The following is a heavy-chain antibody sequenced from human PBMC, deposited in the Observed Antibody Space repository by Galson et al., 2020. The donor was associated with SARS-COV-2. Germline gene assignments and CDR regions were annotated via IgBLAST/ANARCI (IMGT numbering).Heavy chain of an antibody. CDR1: GYTFSDYY. D-gene: IGHD1-26*01. CDR3: ARDGALIMGALTYDY. J-gene: IGHJ4*02. CDR2: IDPNSGGS. V-gene: IGHV1-2*02. Sequence: ASVKVSCKASGYTFSDYYIHWVRQAPGQGPEWMGWIDPNSGGSNYAQKFQDRVTLTLDTSISTAYMELRSLRSDDTAFYYCARDGALIMGALTYDYWGQGTLVSVSS.